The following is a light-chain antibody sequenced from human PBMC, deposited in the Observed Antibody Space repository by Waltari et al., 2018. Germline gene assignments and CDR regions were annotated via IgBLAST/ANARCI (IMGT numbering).Light chain of an antibody. CDR2: AAS. J-gene: IGKJ1*01. Sequence: EIVLTQSPGTLSLSQGESATLSCRASQSISKYLAWYQQRPGQAPRLLIYAASNRATGIPDRFSGGGSGTDFSLTISRLEPEDFAVYYCQHHVRLPATFGQGTKVEIK. CDR3: QHHVRLPAT. CDR1: QSISKY. V-gene: IGKV3-20*01.